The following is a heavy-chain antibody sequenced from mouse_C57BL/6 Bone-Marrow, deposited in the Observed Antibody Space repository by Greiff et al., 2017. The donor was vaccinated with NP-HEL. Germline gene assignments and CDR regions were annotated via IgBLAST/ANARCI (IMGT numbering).Heavy chain of an antibody. V-gene: IGHV1-7*01. Sequence: QVQLQQSGAELAKPGASVKLSCKASGYTFTSYWMHWVKQRPGQGLEWIGYINPSSGYTKYNQKFKGKATLTVDKSSGTAYMQLSSLTSEDSAVYYCAIPYGSTLYFDYWGQGTTLTVSS. CDR2: INPSSGYT. J-gene: IGHJ2*01. D-gene: IGHD1-1*01. CDR1: GYTFTSYW. CDR3: AIPYGSTLYFDY.